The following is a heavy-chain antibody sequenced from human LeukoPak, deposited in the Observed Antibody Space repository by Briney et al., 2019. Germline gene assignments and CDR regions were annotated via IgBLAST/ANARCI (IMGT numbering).Heavy chain of an antibody. CDR1: GGSISSGGYY. CDR3: ARWNRGDRAIGSYSPYFDY. Sequence: SETLSLTCAVSGGSISSGGYYWSWIRQPAGKGLEWIGRIYTSGSTNYNPSLKSRVTMSVDTSKNQFSPKLSSVTAADTAVYYCARWNRGDRAIGSYSPYFDYWGQGTLVTVSS. V-gene: IGHV4-61*02. CDR2: IYTSGST. D-gene: IGHD1-26*01. J-gene: IGHJ4*02.